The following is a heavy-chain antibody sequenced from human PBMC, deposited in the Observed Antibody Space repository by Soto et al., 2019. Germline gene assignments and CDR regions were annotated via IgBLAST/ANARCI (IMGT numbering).Heavy chain of an antibody. D-gene: IGHD3-10*01. CDR2: IYYDGNT. Sequence: TETLSPTRTVSGDSLTSSSHYWGWIRQPPGKGLESIANIYYDGNTYYNPSLKSRVTLSLDTSENQFSLRLNSVPATDTAVYYCARQGFGALHGLVDVWGQGTTVTVSS. CDR1: GDSLTSSSHY. V-gene: IGHV4-39*01. J-gene: IGHJ6*02. CDR3: ARQGFGALHGLVDV.